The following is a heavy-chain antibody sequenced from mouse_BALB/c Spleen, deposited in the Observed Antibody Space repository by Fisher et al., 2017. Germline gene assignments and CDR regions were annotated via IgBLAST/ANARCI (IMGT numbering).Heavy chain of an antibody. D-gene: IGHD1-1*01. CDR3: ARFPFTTVVANYAMDY. J-gene: IGHJ4*01. Sequence: FKGKATFTADTSSNTAYMQLSSLTSEDSAVYYCARFPFTTVVANYAMDYWGQGTSVTVS. V-gene: IGHV1-9*01.